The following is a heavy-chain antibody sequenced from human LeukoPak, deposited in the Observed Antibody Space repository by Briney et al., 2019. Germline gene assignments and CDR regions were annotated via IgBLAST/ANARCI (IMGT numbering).Heavy chain of an antibody. Sequence: SETLSLTCTVSGGSISSYYWSWIRQPPGKGLEWIGEINHSGSTNYNPSLKSRVTISVDTSKNQFSLKLSSVTAADTAVYYCAGYYDYAFDIWGQGTMVTVSS. J-gene: IGHJ3*02. CDR1: GGSISSYY. D-gene: IGHD3-22*01. V-gene: IGHV4-34*01. CDR3: AGYYDYAFDI. CDR2: INHSGST.